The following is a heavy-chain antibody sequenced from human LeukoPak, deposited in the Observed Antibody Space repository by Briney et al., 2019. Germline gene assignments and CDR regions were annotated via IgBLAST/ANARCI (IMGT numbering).Heavy chain of an antibody. CDR3: ARNPRASTWGSSWSFFDY. CDR1: GGSISSGDYY. V-gene: IGHV4-30-4*08. D-gene: IGHD6-13*01. CDR2: IYYSGST. Sequence: SETLSLTCTVSGGSISSGDYYWTWIRQPPGKGLEWIGYIYYSGSTNYNPSLKSRVTISVDTSKNQFSLKLSSVTAADTAVYYCARNPRASTWGSSWSFFDYWGQGTLVTVSS. J-gene: IGHJ4*02.